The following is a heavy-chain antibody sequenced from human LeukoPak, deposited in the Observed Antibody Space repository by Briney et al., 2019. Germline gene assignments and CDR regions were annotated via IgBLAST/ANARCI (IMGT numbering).Heavy chain of an antibody. CDR3: AGGTGGDTAMVAFHY. J-gene: IGHJ4*02. CDR2: INHRGST. V-gene: IGHV4-34*01. Sequence: PSETLSLTCAVYGGSFSGYYWRWVRQPPGKGLEWIGEINHRGSTNYNPSLRSRVTISVDTSKNQFSRKLRAVPPADPAEYYCAGGTGGDTAMVAFHYWGQETLLSVSS. CDR1: GGSFSGYY. D-gene: IGHD5-18*01.